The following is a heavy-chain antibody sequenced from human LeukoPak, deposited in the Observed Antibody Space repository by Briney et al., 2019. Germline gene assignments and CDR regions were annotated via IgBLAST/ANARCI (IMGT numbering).Heavy chain of an antibody. J-gene: IGHJ4*02. Sequence: PGGSLRLSCAASGFTLSSYWMHWVRQAPGQGLVWVSRIISDGSSISYADSVKGRFTISRDNAKNTLYLQMNSLRAEDTAVYYCASPNYYDSSGYYFWGQGTLVTVSS. V-gene: IGHV3-74*01. CDR3: ASPNYYDSSGYYF. D-gene: IGHD3-22*01. CDR1: GFTLSSYW. CDR2: IISDGSSI.